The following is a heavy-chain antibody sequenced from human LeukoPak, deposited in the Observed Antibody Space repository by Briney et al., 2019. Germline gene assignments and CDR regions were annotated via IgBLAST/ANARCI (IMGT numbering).Heavy chain of an antibody. D-gene: IGHD3-3*01. V-gene: IGHV1-69*13. J-gene: IGHJ4*02. CDR2: IIPIFGTA. CDR3: ARERGVGVAKEKKQPNEYYFDY. CDR1: GGTFSSYA. Sequence: ASVKVSCKASGGTFSSYAISWVRQAPGQGLEWMGGIIPIFGTANYAQKFQGRVTITADESTSTAYMELSSLRSEDTAVYYCARERGVGVAKEKKQPNEYYFDYWGQGTLVTVSS.